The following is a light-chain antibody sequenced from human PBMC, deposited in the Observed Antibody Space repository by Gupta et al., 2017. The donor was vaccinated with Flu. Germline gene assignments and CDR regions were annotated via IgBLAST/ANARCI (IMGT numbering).Light chain of an antibody. CDR2: EVI. Sequence: QSALTQPASVSGSPGQSLTISCPGTSSDVGTYNLVSWYQQQPGKAPKLMIFEVIKRPPGGSNRFAGSKSGNTASLTISGLQAEDEADYYCCSYANSNTFKVFGGGTRLTVL. J-gene: IGLJ3*02. CDR1: SSDVGTYNL. V-gene: IGLV2-23*02. CDR3: CSYANSNTFKV.